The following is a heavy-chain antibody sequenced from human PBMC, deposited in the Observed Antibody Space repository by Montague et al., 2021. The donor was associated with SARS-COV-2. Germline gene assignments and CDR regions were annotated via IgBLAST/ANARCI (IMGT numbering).Heavy chain of an antibody. Sequence: SETLSLTCTVSGGSISSYYWSWTRQPPGKGLEWIGYIYYSGSTNYNPSLKSRVTISVDTSKNQFSLKLSSVTAADTAVYYCARDKPDYDFWPGYGMDVWGRGTTVTVSS. CDR1: GGSISSYY. J-gene: IGHJ6*02. CDR2: IYYSGST. D-gene: IGHD3-3*01. CDR3: ARDKPDYDFWPGYGMDV. V-gene: IGHV4-59*01.